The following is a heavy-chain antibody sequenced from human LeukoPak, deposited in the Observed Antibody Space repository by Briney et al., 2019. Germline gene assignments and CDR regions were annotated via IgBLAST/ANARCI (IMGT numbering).Heavy chain of an antibody. CDR3: ARDIGYGETSY. Sequence: PSETLSLTCTVSGGSISSYYWSWIRQPPGKGLEWIGYIYYSGSTYYNPSLKSRVTISVDTSKNQFSLKLSSVTAADTAVYYCARDIGYGETSYWGQGTLVTVSS. CDR2: IYYSGST. J-gene: IGHJ4*02. D-gene: IGHD4-17*01. CDR1: GGSISSYY. V-gene: IGHV4-59*12.